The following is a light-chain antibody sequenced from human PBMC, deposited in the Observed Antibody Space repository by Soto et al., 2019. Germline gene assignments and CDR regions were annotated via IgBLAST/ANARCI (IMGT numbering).Light chain of an antibody. Sequence: LTQPPSASGTPGQSVTIPCTGASSDVGDYNYVSWYQQHPGKAPKLMIYEVSRRPSGVPDRFSGSKSGNTASLTVSGLQAEDEADYYCSSNAGSNNLVFGGGTKVTVL. J-gene: IGLJ2*01. CDR2: EVS. CDR3: SSNAGSNNLV. V-gene: IGLV2-8*01. CDR1: SSDVGDYNY.